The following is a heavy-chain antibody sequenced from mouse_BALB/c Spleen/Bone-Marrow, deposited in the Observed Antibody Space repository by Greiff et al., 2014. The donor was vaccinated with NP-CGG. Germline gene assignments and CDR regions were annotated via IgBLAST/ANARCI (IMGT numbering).Heavy chain of an antibody. Sequence: VQLQQSGGGLVQPGGSLKLSCAASGFDFSGYWMTWVRQAPGKGLEWIGEIYPDSRTINYKPSLKEKFIMSRDNAKNTLYLQMSKVRSEDTALYYCARNGYYGWITYWGQGTLVTVSA. J-gene: IGHJ3*01. V-gene: IGHV4-1*02. CDR1: GFDFSGYW. D-gene: IGHD2-3*01. CDR2: IYPDSRTI. CDR3: ARNGYYGWITY.